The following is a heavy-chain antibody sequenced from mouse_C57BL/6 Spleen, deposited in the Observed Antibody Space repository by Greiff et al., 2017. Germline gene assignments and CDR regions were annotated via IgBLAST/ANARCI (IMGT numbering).Heavy chain of an antibody. CDR2: INPGSGGT. J-gene: IGHJ1*03. V-gene: IGHV1-54*01. CDR1: GYAFTNYL. D-gene: IGHD1-1*01. CDR3: ARYYGSSYGWYFDV. Sequence: VKLMESGAELVRPGTSVKVSCKASGYAFTNYLIEWVKQRPGQGLEWIGVINPGSGGTNYNEKFKGKATLTADKSSSTAYMQLSSLTSEDSAVYFCARYYGSSYGWYFDVWGTGTTVTVSS.